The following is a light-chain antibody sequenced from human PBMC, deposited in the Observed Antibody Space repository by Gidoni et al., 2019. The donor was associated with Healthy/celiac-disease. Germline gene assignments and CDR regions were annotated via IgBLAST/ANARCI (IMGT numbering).Light chain of an antibody. CDR2: LKSDGSH. CDR1: SGHSSYD. J-gene: IGLJ3*02. V-gene: IGLV4-69*01. Sequence: QLVLTQSPSASASLGASVKLTCTLRSGHSSYDIAWQQQQPEKGPRYLMKLKSDGSHSKGDGIPDRFSGSSSGAERYLTIASLQSEDEADYYCQTWGTGIRVFGGGTKLTVL. CDR3: QTWGTGIRV.